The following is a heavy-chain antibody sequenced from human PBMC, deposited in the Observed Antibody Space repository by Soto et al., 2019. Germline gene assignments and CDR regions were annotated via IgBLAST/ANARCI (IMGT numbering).Heavy chain of an antibody. Sequence: GGSLRLSCAASGFTFSTYSMNWVRQAPGKGLEWVSSISSSSSYIYYADSVKGRFTISRDNAKNSLYLQMNSLRAEDTAVYYCSRDVHNLPGEAFWGQGALVPVAS. CDR3: SRDVHNLPGEAF. J-gene: IGHJ4*02. CDR1: GFTFSTYS. V-gene: IGHV3-21*01. D-gene: IGHD3-16*01. CDR2: ISSSSSYI.